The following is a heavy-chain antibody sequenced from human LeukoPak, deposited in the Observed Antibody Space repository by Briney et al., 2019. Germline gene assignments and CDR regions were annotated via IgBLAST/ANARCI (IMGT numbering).Heavy chain of an antibody. CDR3: ASLDYGDYGWFDP. Sequence: SETLSLTCTVSGVSISSYYWSWIRQPPGKGLEWIGYIYYSGSTNYNPSLKSRVTISVDTSKNQFSLKLSSVTAADTAVYYCASLDYGDYGWFDPWGQGTLVTVSS. CDR1: GVSISSYY. CDR2: IYYSGST. V-gene: IGHV4-59*08. D-gene: IGHD4-17*01. J-gene: IGHJ5*02.